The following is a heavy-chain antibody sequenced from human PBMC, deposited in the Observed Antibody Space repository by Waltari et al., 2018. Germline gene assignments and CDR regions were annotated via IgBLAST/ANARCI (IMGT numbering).Heavy chain of an antibody. Sequence: QLQLQESGPGLVKPSETLSLTCTVSGGSISTSSYYWGWVRQPPEKGLEWIANMYYSGNTYYSPSLKSRVTISVDTSKNQFALKLTSVTAADTAVYYCATSVGEAARADYWGQGTLVTVSS. J-gene: IGHJ4*02. D-gene: IGHD6-6*01. CDR2: MYYSGNT. V-gene: IGHV4-39*07. CDR3: ATSVGEAARADY. CDR1: GGSISTSSYY.